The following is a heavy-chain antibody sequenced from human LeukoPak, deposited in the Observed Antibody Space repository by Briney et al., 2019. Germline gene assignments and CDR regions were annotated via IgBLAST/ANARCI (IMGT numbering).Heavy chain of an antibody. Sequence: SETLSLTCTVSGGSISSYYWSWVRQPPGKGLEWIGYIYYSGSTNYNPSLKSRVTISVDASKNQFSLKLSSVTAADTAVYYCARVGATDLGMDVWGQGTTATVSS. V-gene: IGHV4-59*01. CDR1: GGSISSYY. CDR3: ARVGATDLGMDV. D-gene: IGHD1-26*01. J-gene: IGHJ6*02. CDR2: IYYSGST.